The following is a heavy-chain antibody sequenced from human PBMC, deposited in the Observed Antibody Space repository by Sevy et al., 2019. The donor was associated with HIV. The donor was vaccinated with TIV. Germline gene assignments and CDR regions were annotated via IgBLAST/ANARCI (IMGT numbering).Heavy chain of an antibody. J-gene: IGHJ3*02. CDR1: GFTFSSYG. CDR3: AKEGLRPYDSSSYYAGPDAFHI. CDR2: ISRSGGRT. D-gene: IGHD3-22*01. V-gene: IGHV3-23*01. Sequence: GGSLRLSCAASGFTFSSYGMSWVRQAPGKGLEWVSAISRSGGRTYYADSVKGRFTISRDNSKNTLYLQMNSLRAGDKAVHYCAKEGLRPYDSSSYYAGPDAFHILGQGTLVTVSS.